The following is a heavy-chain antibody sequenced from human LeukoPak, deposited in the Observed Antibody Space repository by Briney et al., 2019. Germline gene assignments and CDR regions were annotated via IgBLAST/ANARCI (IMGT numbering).Heavy chain of an antibody. V-gene: IGHV4-59*08. Sequence: SETLSLTCTVSGDSISSYYWSWIRQPPGKGLEWIGYIYYSGSTNYNPSLKSRVTISVDTSKNQFSLKLSSVTAADTAVYYCARITMVRGVIITGTTGSYYFDYWGQGTLVTVSS. CDR3: ARITMVRGVIITGTTGSYYFDY. CDR1: GDSISSYY. CDR2: IYYSGST. D-gene: IGHD3-10*01. J-gene: IGHJ4*02.